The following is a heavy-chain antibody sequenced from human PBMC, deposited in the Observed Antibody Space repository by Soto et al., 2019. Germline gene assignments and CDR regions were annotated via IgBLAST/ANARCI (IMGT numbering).Heavy chain of an antibody. CDR1: GFTFSDYY. CDR2: SSNSGTFS. D-gene: IGHD1-1*01. J-gene: IGHJ4*02. CDR3: ARSGDNYNRLDY. V-gene: IGHV3-11*06. Sequence: GGSLRLSCEGSGFTFSDYYISWIRQAPGKGLEWISYSSNSGTFSRYADSVKGRFSISRDNTKNLLYLQMNSLRAEDTAVYYCARSGDNYNRLDYWGQGTPVTSPQ.